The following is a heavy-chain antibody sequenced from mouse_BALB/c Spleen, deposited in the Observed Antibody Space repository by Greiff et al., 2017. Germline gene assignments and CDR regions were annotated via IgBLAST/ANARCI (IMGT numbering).Heavy chain of an antibody. J-gene: IGHJ4*01. V-gene: IGHV5-6*01. CDR3: ARHLDYYGYDYAMDY. CDR1: GFTFSSYG. Sequence: EVQLQESGGDLVKPGGSLKLSCAASGFTFSSYGMSWVRQTPDKRLEWVATISSGGSYTYYPDSVKGRFTISRDNAKNTLYLQMSSLKSEDTAMYYCARHLDYYGYDYAMDYWGQGTSVTVSS. CDR2: ISSGGSYT. D-gene: IGHD1-2*01.